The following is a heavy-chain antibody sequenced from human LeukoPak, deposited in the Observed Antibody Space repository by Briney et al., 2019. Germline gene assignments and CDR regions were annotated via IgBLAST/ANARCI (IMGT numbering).Heavy chain of an antibody. CDR1: GYTLTELS. CDR3: AREVRQQVYYYYGMDV. Sequence: ASVKVSCKVSGYTLTELSMHWVRQAPGQGHEWMGGFDLEDGETIYAQKFQGRVTMTEETSTDTAYMELSSLRSEDTAVYYCAREVRQQVYYYYGMDVWGQGTTVTVSS. CDR2: FDLEDGET. J-gene: IGHJ6*02. D-gene: IGHD6-13*01. V-gene: IGHV1-24*01.